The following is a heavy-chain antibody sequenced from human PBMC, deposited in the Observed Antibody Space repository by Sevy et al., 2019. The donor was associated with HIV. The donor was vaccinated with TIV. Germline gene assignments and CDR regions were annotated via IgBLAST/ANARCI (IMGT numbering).Heavy chain of an antibody. CDR1: GFTFSSYS. Sequence: GGSLRLSCAASGFTFSSYSMNWVRQAPGKGLEWVSYISSSSSTIYYADSVKGRFTIFRDNAKNSLYLQMNSLRDEDTAVYYCARGGPKYYDFWSGYPPFDYWGQGTLVTVSS. CDR2: ISSSSSTI. J-gene: IGHJ4*02. CDR3: ARGGPKYYDFWSGYPPFDY. D-gene: IGHD3-3*01. V-gene: IGHV3-48*02.